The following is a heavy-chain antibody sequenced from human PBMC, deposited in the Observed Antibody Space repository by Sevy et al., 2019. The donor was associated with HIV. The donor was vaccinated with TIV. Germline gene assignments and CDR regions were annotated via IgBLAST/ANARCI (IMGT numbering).Heavy chain of an antibody. D-gene: IGHD3-10*01. CDR3: ARDLLWFGELFHYFDY. CDR2: ISAYNGNT. V-gene: IGHV1-18*04. Sequence: ASVKVSCKASGYTFTSYGISWVRQAPGQGLEWMGWISAYNGNTNYAQKLQGRVTMTTDTSTSTAYMELRSLRSDDTAVYYCARDLLWFGELFHYFDYWGQGTLVTVSS. CDR1: GYTFTSYG. J-gene: IGHJ4*02.